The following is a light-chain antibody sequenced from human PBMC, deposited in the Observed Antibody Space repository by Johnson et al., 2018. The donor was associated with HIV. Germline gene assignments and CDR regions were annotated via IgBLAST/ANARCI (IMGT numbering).Light chain of an antibody. V-gene: IGLV1-51*02. J-gene: IGLJ1*01. CDR1: SSNIGNNY. CDR2: EKN. CDR3: GTWDSSLGAHYV. Sequence: QSVLTQPPSVSAAPGQKVTISCSGSSSNIGNNYVSWYQQLPGTAPKLLIYEKNKRPSGIPDRFSSSKSGTSATLDITGLKTGDEADYYCGTWDSSLGAHYVFGSGTEVTVL.